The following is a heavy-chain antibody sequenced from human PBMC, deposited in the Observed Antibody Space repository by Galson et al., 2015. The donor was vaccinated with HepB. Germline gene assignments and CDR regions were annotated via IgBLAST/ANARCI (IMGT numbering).Heavy chain of an antibody. J-gene: IGHJ6*02. Sequence: SLRLSCASSGFAFSDYWMSWVRQSPGKGLEWVANIKQDGGEEYYVDSVRGRFPISRDNAKNSLYLQMNSLRAEDTAVYYCARDPASLFGPQYYSGMDVWGQGTTVTVSS. D-gene: IGHD3/OR15-3a*01. V-gene: IGHV3-7*01. CDR2: IKQDGGEE. CDR3: ARDPASLFGPQYYSGMDV. CDR1: GFAFSDYW.